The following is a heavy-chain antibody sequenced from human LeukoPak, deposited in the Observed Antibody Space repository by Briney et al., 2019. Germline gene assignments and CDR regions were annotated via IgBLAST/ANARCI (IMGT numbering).Heavy chain of an antibody. CDR3: AKTSGSGWKKLYYYGMDV. J-gene: IGHJ6*02. CDR1: GFTFSSYG. Sequence: PGGSLRLSCAASGFTFSSYGMHWVRQAPGKGLEWVAVISYDGSNKYYADSVKGRFTISRDNSKNTLYLQMNSLRAEDTAVYYCAKTSGSGWKKLYYYGMDVWGQGTTVTVSS. V-gene: IGHV3-30*18. CDR2: ISYDGSNK. D-gene: IGHD6-19*01.